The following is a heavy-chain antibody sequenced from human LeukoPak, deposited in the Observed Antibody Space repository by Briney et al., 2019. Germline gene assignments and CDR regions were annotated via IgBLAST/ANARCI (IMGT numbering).Heavy chain of an antibody. CDR3: AKVTIVGAAKWFDP. D-gene: IGHD1-26*01. Sequence: PGGSLRLSCAASEFTYGMNWVRQAPGKGLECVSAISSSGSNTYYADSVKGRFTISRDNSKNTLYLQMNSLRAEDTAVYYCAKVTIVGAAKWFDPWGQGALVTVSS. CDR2: ISSSGSNT. V-gene: IGHV3-23*01. CDR1: EFTYG. J-gene: IGHJ5*02.